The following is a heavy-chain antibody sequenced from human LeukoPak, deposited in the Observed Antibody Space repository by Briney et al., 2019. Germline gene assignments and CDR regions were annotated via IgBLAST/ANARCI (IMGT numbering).Heavy chain of an antibody. CDR3: ANDLGWIQLNLG. CDR2: ISVSGFST. J-gene: IGHJ4*02. Sequence: GGSLRLSCAASGFTFSTYAMNWVRQAPGKGLEWVSVISVSGFSTYYADSVKGRFTISRDNSKNTLYLQMNSLRAEDTAVYYCANDLGWIQLNLGRGQGTLVTVSS. D-gene: IGHD5-18*01. V-gene: IGHV3-23*01. CDR1: GFTFSTYA.